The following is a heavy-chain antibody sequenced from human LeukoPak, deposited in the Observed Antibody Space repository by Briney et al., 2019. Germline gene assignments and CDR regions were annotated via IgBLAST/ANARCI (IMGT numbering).Heavy chain of an antibody. CDR3: ARGQYCSSTSCFLSWFDP. J-gene: IGHJ5*02. CDR2: INHSGST. Sequence: SETLSLTCAVYGGSLSGYYWSWIRQPPGKGLEWIGEINHSGSTNYNPSLKSRVTISVDTSKNQFSLKLSSVTAADTAVYYCARGQYCSSTSCFLSWFDPWGQGTLVTVSS. CDR1: GGSLSGYY. D-gene: IGHD2-2*01. V-gene: IGHV4-34*01.